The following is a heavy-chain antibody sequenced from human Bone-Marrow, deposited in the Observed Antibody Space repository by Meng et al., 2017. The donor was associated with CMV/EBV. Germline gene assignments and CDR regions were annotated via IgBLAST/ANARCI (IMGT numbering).Heavy chain of an antibody. V-gene: IGHV3-48*04. D-gene: IGHD6-13*01. J-gene: IGHJ4*02. CDR1: GFTFSSYS. CDR2: ISSSSSTI. CDR3: AKGIAAAGTLGFDY. Sequence: GGSLRLSCAASGFTFSSYSMNWVRQAPGKGLEWVSYISSSSSTIYYADSVKGRFTISRDNAKNSLYLQMNSLRAEDTAVYYCAKGIAAAGTLGFDYWGQGTRVTVSS.